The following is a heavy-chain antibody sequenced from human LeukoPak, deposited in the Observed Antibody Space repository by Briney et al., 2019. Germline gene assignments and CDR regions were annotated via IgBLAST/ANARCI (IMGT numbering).Heavy chain of an antibody. V-gene: IGHV1-24*01. J-gene: IGHJ4*02. Sequence: ASVKVSCKVSGYTLTGLSMHWVRQAPGKGLEWMGGFDPEDGETIYAQKFQGRVTMTEDTSTDTAYMELSGLRSEDTAVYYCATVPYYYDSSGYRRWYYFDYWGQGTLVTVSS. CDR3: ATVPYYYDSSGYRRWYYFDY. CDR2: FDPEDGET. D-gene: IGHD3-22*01. CDR1: GYTLTGLS.